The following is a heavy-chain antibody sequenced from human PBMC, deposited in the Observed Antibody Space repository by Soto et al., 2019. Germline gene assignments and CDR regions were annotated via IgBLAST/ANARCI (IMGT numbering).Heavy chain of an antibody. CDR2: FNFGGNT. D-gene: IGHD3-22*01. Sequence: PSETLSLTCSVSGTSIRNTGDYWAWIRQTPGRGLEWIGSFNFGGNTYYSPSLKSRVAIFVDASKNQFSLNLTSVTAADTAVYYCARGSVDTVDSSGFYEYWGQGTPVTVSS. V-gene: IGHV4-39*01. J-gene: IGHJ4*02. CDR3: ARGSVDTVDSSGFYEY. CDR1: GTSIRNTGDY.